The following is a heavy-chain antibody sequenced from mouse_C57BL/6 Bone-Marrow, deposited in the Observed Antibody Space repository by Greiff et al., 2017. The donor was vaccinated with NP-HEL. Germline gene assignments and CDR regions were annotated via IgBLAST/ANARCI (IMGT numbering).Heavy chain of an antibody. J-gene: IGHJ4*01. V-gene: IGHV5-17*01. CDR3: ARRLLEDYAMDY. Sequence: DVHLVESGGGLVKPGGSLKLSCAASGFTFSDYGMHWVRQAPEKGLEWVAYISSGSSTIYYADTVKGRFTISRDNAKNTLFLQMTSLRSEDTAMYYCARRLLEDYAMDYWGQGTSVTVSS. D-gene: IGHD3-2*02. CDR2: ISSGSSTI. CDR1: GFTFSDYG.